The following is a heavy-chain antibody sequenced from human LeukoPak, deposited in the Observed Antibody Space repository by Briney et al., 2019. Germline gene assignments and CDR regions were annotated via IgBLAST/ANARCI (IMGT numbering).Heavy chain of an antibody. J-gene: IGHJ4*02. Sequence: GGSLRLSCAASGFTVSSNYMSWVRQAPGKGLEWVSNIRSSSGTIYYADSVKGRFTISRDNAKNSLYPQMNSLRDEDTAVYYCARGAYCGGDCFFFDYWGQGALVTVSS. D-gene: IGHD2-21*02. CDR2: IRSSSGTI. CDR1: GFTVSSNY. CDR3: ARGAYCGGDCFFFDY. V-gene: IGHV3-48*02.